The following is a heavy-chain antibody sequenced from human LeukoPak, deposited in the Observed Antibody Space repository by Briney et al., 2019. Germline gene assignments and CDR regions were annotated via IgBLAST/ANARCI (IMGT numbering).Heavy chain of an antibody. CDR2: IYYTGST. CDR1: GGSISSYY. V-gene: IGHV4-59*01. CDR3: AKWSRTAVAGPLGYFDY. D-gene: IGHD6-19*01. J-gene: IGHJ4*02. Sequence: SETLSLTCTVTGGSISSYYWSWIRQPPGKGLEWIGYIYYTGSTNYNPSLKSRVTISVDTSKNQFSLKLSSVTAADTAVYYCAKWSRTAVAGPLGYFDYWGQGTLVIVSS.